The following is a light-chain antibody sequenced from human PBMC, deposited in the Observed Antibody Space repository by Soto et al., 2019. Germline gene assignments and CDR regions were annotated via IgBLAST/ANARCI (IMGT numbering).Light chain of an antibody. CDR3: SAWDDNVNGVI. V-gene: IGLV2-14*01. CDR2: EVT. J-gene: IGLJ2*01. CDR1: SSDVAGYNY. Sequence: QSALTQPASVSGSPGQSITISCTGTSSDVAGYNYVSWYQQHPGTAPKLMIYEVTNRPSGVSNRFSGSKSGNTASLAINGLRSEDEADYFCSAWDDNVNGVIFGGGTKLTVL.